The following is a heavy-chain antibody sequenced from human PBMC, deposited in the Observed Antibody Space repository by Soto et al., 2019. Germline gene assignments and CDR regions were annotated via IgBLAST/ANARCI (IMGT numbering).Heavy chain of an antibody. Sequence: SEILSLTCTVSGESIGTYYWSWIRQPPGKGLEWIGYIYYSGTTNQNPSLRSRVTISVDTSKNQFSLKLSSVTAADTAVYYCARVGFGSGNYYMFDYWGQGILVTVSS. CDR1: GESIGTYY. V-gene: IGHV4-59*01. CDR2: IYYSGTT. J-gene: IGHJ4*02. D-gene: IGHD3-10*01. CDR3: ARVGFGSGNYYMFDY.